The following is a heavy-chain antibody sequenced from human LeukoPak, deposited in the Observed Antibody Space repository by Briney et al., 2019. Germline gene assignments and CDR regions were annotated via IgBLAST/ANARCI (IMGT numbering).Heavy chain of an antibody. CDR2: ISSSSSTI. D-gene: IGHD1-7*01. CDR3: AREGMGTTFSAWFEP. V-gene: IGHV3-48*01. CDR1: GFTFSSYS. J-gene: IGHJ5*02. Sequence: GGSLRLSCAASGFTFSSYSMNWVRQAPGKGLEWVSYISSSSSTIYYADSVKGRFTISRDNAKNSLYLQMNSLRAEDTSVYYCAREGMGTTFSAWFEPWGQGTLVTVSS.